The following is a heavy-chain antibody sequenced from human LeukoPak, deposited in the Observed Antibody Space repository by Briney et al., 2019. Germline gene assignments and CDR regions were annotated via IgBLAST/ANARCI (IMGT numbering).Heavy chain of an antibody. Sequence: SETLSLTCTVSGGSISSYYWSWIRQPPGKGLEWIGYIYYSGSTDYNPSLKSRVTISVDTSKNQFSLKLSSVTAADTAVYYCARDSGLPSVRGVIMHWFDPWGQGTLVTVSS. V-gene: IGHV4-59*01. J-gene: IGHJ5*02. CDR2: IYYSGST. CDR1: GGSISSYY. CDR3: ARDSGLPSVRGVIMHWFDP. D-gene: IGHD3-10*02.